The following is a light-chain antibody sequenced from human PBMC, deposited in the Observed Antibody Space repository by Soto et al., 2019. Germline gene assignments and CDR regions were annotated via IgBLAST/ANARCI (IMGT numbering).Light chain of an antibody. V-gene: IGLV1-47*01. CDR3: AAWDDSLSVFYV. CDR1: SSNIGSNY. CDR2: RNN. Sequence: HSVLTQPPSASGTPGQRVTISCSGSSSNIGSNYVYWYQQLPGTAPKLLIYRNNQRPSGVPDRFSGSKSGTSASLAISGLRSEDEADYYCAAWDDSLSVFYVFGTGTKVTVL. J-gene: IGLJ1*01.